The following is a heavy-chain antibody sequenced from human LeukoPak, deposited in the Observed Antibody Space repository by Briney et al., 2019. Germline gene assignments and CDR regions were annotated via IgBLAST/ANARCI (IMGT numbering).Heavy chain of an antibody. CDR2: IYYTGIT. V-gene: IGHV4-39*01. Sequence: SETLSLTCTVSGGSISSSGYYWGWVRQPPGKGLEWIGSIYYTGITYYSPSLKSRLTVSVDTSKNQFSLRLSSVTAAGTAVYYCAQFSLKYSNTWGQDYWGQGTLVTVSS. D-gene: IGHD6-13*01. J-gene: IGHJ4*02. CDR3: AQFSLKYSNTWGQDY. CDR1: GGSISSSGYY.